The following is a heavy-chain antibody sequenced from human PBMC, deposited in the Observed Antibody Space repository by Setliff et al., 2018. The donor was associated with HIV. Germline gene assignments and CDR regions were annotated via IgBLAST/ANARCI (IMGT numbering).Heavy chain of an antibody. J-gene: IGHJ3*02. CDR3: AREYDVLSGSYISAFDI. V-gene: IGHV1-2*04. CDR1: GYTFTDYF. D-gene: IGHD3-3*01. Sequence: RASVKVSCKASGYTFTDYFIHWVRQAPGQGLEWVGRINPSNGATDFGQKFQGWITMTRDTSSGTAYLEVNRLTSDDTAVYYCAREYDVLSGSYISAFDIWGQGTMVTVS. CDR2: INPSNGAT.